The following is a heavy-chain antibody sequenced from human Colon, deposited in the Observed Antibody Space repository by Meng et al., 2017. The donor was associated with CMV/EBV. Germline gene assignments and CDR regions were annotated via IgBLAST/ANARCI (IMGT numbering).Heavy chain of an antibody. J-gene: IGHJ4*02. CDR1: GFSLRSYG. CDR3: AKGDQPIAVAGYFDY. CDR2: ISSDGSNK. V-gene: IGHV3-30*18. Sequence: SGFSLRSYGMHWVRQAPGKGLEWVAIISSDGSNKNHADSVKGRFTISRDNSKNTLYLQMNSLRAEDAAVYYCAKGDQPIAVAGYFDYWGQGTLVTVSS. D-gene: IGHD6-19*01.